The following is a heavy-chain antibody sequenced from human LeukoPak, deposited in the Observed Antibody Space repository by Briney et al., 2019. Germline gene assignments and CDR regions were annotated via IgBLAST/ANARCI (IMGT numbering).Heavy chain of an antibody. CDR3: AHIRYDYTRLDH. J-gene: IGHJ4*02. D-gene: IGHD4-11*01. V-gene: IGHV2-5*02. CDR1: GFSLSTSGVG. CDR2: IYWDDDK. Sequence: SGPTLVKPTQTLTLTCTFSGFSLSTSGVGVGWIRQPPGKDLEWLALIYWDDDKRYSPSLKSRLTITKDTSKNQVVLTMTNMDPVDTATYYCAHIRYDYTRLDHWGQGTLVIVCS.